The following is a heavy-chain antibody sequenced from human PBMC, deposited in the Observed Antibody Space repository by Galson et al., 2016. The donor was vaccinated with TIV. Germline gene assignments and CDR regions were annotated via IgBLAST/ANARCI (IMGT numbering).Heavy chain of an antibody. CDR2: IFHSGST. V-gene: IGHV4-39*07. J-gene: IGHJ4*02. CDR1: GDSISTSRDY. D-gene: IGHD3/OR15-3a*01. CDR3: ARDQGRIFGLVIPHYIDY. Sequence: LSLTCTVSGDSISTSRDYWGWIRQPPGKGLEWIGTIFHSGSTYYNPSLKSRVTISVDTSKNQFSLKLISVTAADTAVYYCARDQGRIFGLVIPHYIDYWGQGTLVSVSS.